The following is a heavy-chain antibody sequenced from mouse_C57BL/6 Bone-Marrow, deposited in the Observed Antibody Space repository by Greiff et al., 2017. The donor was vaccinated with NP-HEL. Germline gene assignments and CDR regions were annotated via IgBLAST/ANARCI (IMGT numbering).Heavy chain of an antibody. V-gene: IGHV5-15*04. CDR1: GFTFSDYG. J-gene: IGHJ2*01. CDR2: ISNLAYSI. D-gene: IGHD2-3*01. Sequence: EVKLVESGGGLVQPGGSLKLSCAASGFTFSDYGMAWVRQAPRKGPEWVAFISNLAYSIYYADTVTGRFTISRENAKNTLYLEMSSLRSEDTAMYYCARRDDGYYYFDYWGQGTTLTVSS. CDR3: ARRDDGYYYFDY.